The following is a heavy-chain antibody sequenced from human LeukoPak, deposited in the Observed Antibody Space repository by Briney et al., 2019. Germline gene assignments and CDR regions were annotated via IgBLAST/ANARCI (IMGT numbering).Heavy chain of an antibody. CDR3: ERRGHGDYADY. Sequence: SETLSLTCTVSGGSITTYSWSWIRQPPGKGLEWIGYLYYTGTTTYNPSLKSRLTMSVDSSKNQFSLKLRSVTAADTALYYCERRGHGDYADYWGQGSLVTVSS. CDR2: LYYTGTT. J-gene: IGHJ4*02. V-gene: IGHV4-59*01. CDR1: GGSITTYS. D-gene: IGHD4-17*01.